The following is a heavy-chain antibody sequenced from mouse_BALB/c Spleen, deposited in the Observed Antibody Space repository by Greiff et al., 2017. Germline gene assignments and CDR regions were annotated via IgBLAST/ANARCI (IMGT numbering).Heavy chain of an antibody. Sequence: QVQLQQPGAELVRPGASVKLSCKASGYTFTSYWINWVKQRPGQGLEWIGNIYPSDSYTNYNQKFKDKATLTVDKSSSTAYMQLSSPTSEDSAVYYCTRRDYRYEEGAMDYWGQGTSVTVSS. D-gene: IGHD2-14*01. CDR2: IYPSDSYT. J-gene: IGHJ4*01. CDR3: TRRDYRYEEGAMDY. V-gene: IGHV1-69*02. CDR1: GYTFTSYW.